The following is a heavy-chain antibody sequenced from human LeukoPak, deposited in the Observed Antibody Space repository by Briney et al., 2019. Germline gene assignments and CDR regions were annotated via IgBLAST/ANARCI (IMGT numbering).Heavy chain of an antibody. V-gene: IGHV4-59*01. D-gene: IGHD3-10*01. J-gene: IGHJ4*02. CDR1: GGSISSYY. Sequence: SETLSLTCTVSGGSISSYYWSWIRQPPGKGLEWIGYIYYSGSTNYNPSLKSRVTISVDTSKNQFSLKLSPVTAADTAVYYCARDGSRGFGYFTMVRGVHHYFDYWGQGTLVTVSS. CDR3: ARDGSRGFGYFTMVRGVHHYFDY. CDR2: IYYSGST.